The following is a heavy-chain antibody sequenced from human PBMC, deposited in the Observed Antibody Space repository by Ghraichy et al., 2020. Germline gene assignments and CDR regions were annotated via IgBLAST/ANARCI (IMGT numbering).Heavy chain of an antibody. Sequence: GESLNISCAASGFTFSTYTMNWVRQAPGKGLEWVSSISSTSNYIYYADSVKGRFTISRDNAKNSLFLQMNSLRAEDTAVYYCARVVVPAASFYFYYMDVWGIGTTVTVSS. J-gene: IGHJ6*03. CDR2: ISSTSNYI. V-gene: IGHV3-21*01. CDR3: ARVVVPAASFYFYYMDV. D-gene: IGHD2-2*01. CDR1: GFTFSTYT.